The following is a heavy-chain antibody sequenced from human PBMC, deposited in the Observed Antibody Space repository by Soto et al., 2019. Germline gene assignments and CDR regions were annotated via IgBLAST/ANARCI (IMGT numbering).Heavy chain of an antibody. CDR1: GYTFTGYW. Sequence: PGESLKISCQGSGYTFTGYWIGWVRQMPGKGLEWMGIIYPGDSDTRYSPSFQGQVTISADKSINTAYLQWSSLKASDTAMYYCVVKQKLPWVNYWGQGTLVTVSS. D-gene: IGHD6-13*01. CDR2: IYPGDSDT. J-gene: IGHJ4*02. V-gene: IGHV5-51*01. CDR3: VVKQKLPWVNY.